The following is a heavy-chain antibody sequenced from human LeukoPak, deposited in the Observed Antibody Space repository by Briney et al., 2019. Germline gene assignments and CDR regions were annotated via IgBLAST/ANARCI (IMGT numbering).Heavy chain of an antibody. CDR1: GFTFDDYA. V-gene: IGHV3-9*01. CDR2: INCNSGSI. J-gene: IGHJ3*02. D-gene: IGHD6-19*01. CDR3: AKDSDSSGYDAFDI. Sequence: GRSLRLSCAASGFTFDDYAMHSVWPAPGKGLEWVSGINCNSGSIGYVDSVKGRFTISRDNAKNSLYLQMNSLRAEDTALYYCAKDSDSSGYDAFDIWGQGTMVIVSS.